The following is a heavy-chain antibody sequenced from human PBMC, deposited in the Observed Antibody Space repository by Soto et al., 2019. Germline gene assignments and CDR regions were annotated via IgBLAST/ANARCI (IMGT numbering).Heavy chain of an antibody. CDR3: VRDFGDLHDFWSGSDY. CDR2: VFHSGTT. J-gene: IGHJ4*02. CDR1: GYSINSGYY. D-gene: IGHD3-3*01. Sequence: ETLSLTCAVSGYSINSGYYWGWIWQSPGKGLEWIGSVFHSGTTYSTPSLKTRLTISVDTSKNQFSLDLNAVTAADTAVYYCVRDFGDLHDFWSGSDYWGQGIPVTVS. V-gene: IGHV4-38-2*02.